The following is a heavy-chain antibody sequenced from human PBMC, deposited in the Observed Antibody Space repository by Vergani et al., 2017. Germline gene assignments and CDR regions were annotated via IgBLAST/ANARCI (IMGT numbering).Heavy chain of an antibody. D-gene: IGHD3-16*01. Sequence: QVQLVESGGGVVQRGGSLILSCATSGFTLSNYDLQWIRQWPGKGLEFVAFIQFDGSNQYYADSVKGRFTLSRDFSKNTLYLQMNNLRTDDTATYYCAKHFRGWGIDFWGQGTQVIVSS. CDR1: GFTLSNYD. CDR3: AKHFRGWGIDF. J-gene: IGHJ4*02. V-gene: IGHV3-30*02. CDR2: IQFDGSNQ.